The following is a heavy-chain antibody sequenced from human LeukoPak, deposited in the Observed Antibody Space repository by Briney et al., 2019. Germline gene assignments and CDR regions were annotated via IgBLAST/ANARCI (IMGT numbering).Heavy chain of an antibody. D-gene: IGHD6-13*01. Sequence: PSETLSLTCAVYGGSFNNYYWSWIRQPPGKGLEWIGEINHSGNTNYNPSLMSRVTISVDTSKSQFSLILTSVTAADAAMYYCARGSGIAATASRFGMDVWGQGTAVTVPS. CDR2: INHSGNT. CDR3: ARGSGIAATASRFGMDV. CDR1: GGSFNNYY. J-gene: IGHJ6*02. V-gene: IGHV4-34*01.